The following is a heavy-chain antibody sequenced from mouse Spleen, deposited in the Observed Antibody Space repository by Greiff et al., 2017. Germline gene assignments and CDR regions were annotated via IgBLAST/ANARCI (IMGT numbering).Heavy chain of an antibody. V-gene: IGHV1-15*01. D-gene: IGHD1-2*01. CDR1: GYTFTDYE. Sequence: QVQLQQSGAELVRPGASVTLSCKASGYTFTDYEMHWVKQTPVHGLEWIGAIDPETGGTAYNQKFKGKAILTADKTSSTAYMELRSLTSEDSAVYYCTRGGLLRPHFDYWGQGTTLTVSS. J-gene: IGHJ2*01. CDR3: TRGGLLRPHFDY. CDR2: IDPETGGT.